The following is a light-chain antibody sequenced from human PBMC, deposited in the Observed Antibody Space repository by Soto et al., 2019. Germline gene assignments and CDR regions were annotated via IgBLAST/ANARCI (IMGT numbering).Light chain of an antibody. CDR1: SSNIGSNS. Sequence: QSVLTQPPSASGTPGQRVTISCSGSSSNIGSNSVNWYLQLPGKAPKLLISSTDQRPSGVPDRFSGSKSGTSGSLAISGLQSEDEADYYCAAWDDSLNGYVFGTGTQLTVL. V-gene: IGLV1-44*01. CDR2: STD. J-gene: IGLJ1*01. CDR3: AAWDDSLNGYV.